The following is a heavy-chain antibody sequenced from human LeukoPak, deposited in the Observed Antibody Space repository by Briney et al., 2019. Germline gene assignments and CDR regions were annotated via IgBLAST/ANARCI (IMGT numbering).Heavy chain of an antibody. CDR1: GYSFINYW. CDR3: ARRRYNQTPGDY. Sequence: GESLKISCKGSGYSFINYWIGWVRQMPGRGLEWLGIIYPGDSDTRYNPSFQGQVTISADKSISTAYLQWSSLKASDTAMYYCARRRYNQTPGDYWGQGTLVTVSS. V-gene: IGHV5-51*01. CDR2: IYPGDSDT. J-gene: IGHJ4*02. D-gene: IGHD4-23*01.